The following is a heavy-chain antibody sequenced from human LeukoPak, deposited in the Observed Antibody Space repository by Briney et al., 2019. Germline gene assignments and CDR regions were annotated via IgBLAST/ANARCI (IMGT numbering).Heavy chain of an antibody. Sequence: SETLSLTCTVPGGSISSSSYYWGWIRQPPGKGLEWIGSIYYSGSTYYDPSLKSRVTISVDTSKNQFSLKLSSVTAAHTAVYYCAQPTGTDAFDIWGQGTMVTVSS. CDR2: IYYSGST. J-gene: IGHJ3*02. D-gene: IGHD2-8*02. CDR1: GGSISSSSYY. CDR3: AQPTGTDAFDI. V-gene: IGHV4-39*01.